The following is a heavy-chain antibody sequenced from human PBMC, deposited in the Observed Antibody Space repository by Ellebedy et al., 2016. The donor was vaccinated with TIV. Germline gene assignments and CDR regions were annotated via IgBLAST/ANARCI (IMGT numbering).Heavy chain of an antibody. CDR1: VGSFSGYY. D-gene: IGHD6-6*01. Sequence: SETLSLXCAVYVGSFSGYYWSWIRQPPGKGLEWIGEINHSGSTNYNPSLKSRVTMSVDTSKSQFSLKLSSVTAADTAVYYCARRRVWASQNSDAFDIWGQGTMVTVSS. CDR2: INHSGST. CDR3: ARRRVWASQNSDAFDI. V-gene: IGHV4-34*01. J-gene: IGHJ3*02.